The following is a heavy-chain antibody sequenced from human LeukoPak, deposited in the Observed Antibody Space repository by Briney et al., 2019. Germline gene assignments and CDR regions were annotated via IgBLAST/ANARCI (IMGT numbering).Heavy chain of an antibody. V-gene: IGHV3-30*18. CDR2: ISYDGSNK. D-gene: IGHD6-13*01. J-gene: IGHJ4*02. CDR1: GFTFSSYG. CDR3: AKESLASSSFDY. Sequence: GGSLRLSCAASGFTFSSYGMHWVRQAPGKGLEWVAVISYDGSNKYYADSVKGRFTISRDNSKNTLYLQMNSLRAEDTAVYYCAKESLASSSFDYWGQGTLVTVSS.